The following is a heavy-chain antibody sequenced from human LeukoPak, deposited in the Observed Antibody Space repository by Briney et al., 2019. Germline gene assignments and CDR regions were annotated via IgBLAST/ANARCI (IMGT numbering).Heavy chain of an antibody. J-gene: IGHJ4*02. D-gene: IGHD6-13*01. CDR1: GFTFSSYW. Sequence: PGGSLRLSCAASGFTFSSYWMHWVRHAPGKGLGWVSRINSDGSSTSYADSVKGRFTISRDNAKNTLYLQMSSLRAEDTAVYYCASVQQLVPRYWGQGTLVTVSS. CDR2: INSDGSST. V-gene: IGHV3-74*01. CDR3: ASVQQLVPRY.